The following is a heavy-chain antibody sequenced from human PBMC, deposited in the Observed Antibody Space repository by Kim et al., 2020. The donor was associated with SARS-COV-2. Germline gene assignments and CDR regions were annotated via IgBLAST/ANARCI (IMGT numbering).Heavy chain of an antibody. CDR3: AKDFAMTTLYAFDI. V-gene: IGHV3-9*02. J-gene: IGHJ3*02. D-gene: IGHD4-4*01. CDR1: GFTSNDFT. CDR2: ISWNSVSI. Sequence: SLRLSCAASGFTSNDFTMQWVRQTPGKGLEWVSSISWNSVSIAYADSVKGRFTISRDNAKNSLYLQMNSLRPEDTALYYCAKDFAMTTLYAFDIWGQGTMVTVSS.